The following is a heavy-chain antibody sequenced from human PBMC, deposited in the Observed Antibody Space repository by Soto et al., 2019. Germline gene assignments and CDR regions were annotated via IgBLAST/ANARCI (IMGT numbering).Heavy chain of an antibody. CDR3: ASGHYDILTGYPGFDY. D-gene: IGHD3-9*01. Sequence: PSETLSLTCTVSGGSISSYYWSWIRQPPGKGLEWIGYIYYSGSTNYNPSLKSRVTISVDTSKNQFSLKLSSVTAADTAVYYCASGHYDILTGYPGFDYWGQGTLVTVPQ. CDR1: GGSISSYY. J-gene: IGHJ4*02. V-gene: IGHV4-59*08. CDR2: IYYSGST.